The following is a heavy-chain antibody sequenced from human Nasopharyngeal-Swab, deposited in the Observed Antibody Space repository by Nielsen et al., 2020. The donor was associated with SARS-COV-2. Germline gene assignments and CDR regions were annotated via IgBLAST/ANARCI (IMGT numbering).Heavy chain of an antibody. CDR1: GFTFSSCW. V-gene: IGHV3-74*01. Sequence: GGSLRLSCAASGFTFSSCWMHWVRQAPGEGLVWVSRINSDGSSTSYADSVKGRFTISRDNAKNTLYLQMNSLRAEDTAVYYCARYFPRPLDFWNHLSVSHLLYYYGMDVWGQGTTVTVSS. J-gene: IGHJ6*02. CDR3: ARYFPRPLDFWNHLSVSHLLYYYGMDV. CDR2: INSDGSST. D-gene: IGHD3-3*01.